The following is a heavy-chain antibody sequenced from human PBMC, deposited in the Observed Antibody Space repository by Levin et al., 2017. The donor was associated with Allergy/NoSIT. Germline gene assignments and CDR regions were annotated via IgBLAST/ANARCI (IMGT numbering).Heavy chain of an antibody. D-gene: IGHD5-12*01. V-gene: IGHV1-2*02. CDR3: ARDMWLRGYQPPLDH. CDR1: GYTFTGYY. CDR2: INPNSGGT. J-gene: IGHJ4*02. Sequence: GESLKISCKASGYTFTGYYMHWVRQAPGQGLEWMGWINPNSGGTDYAQKFQGRVTMTRDTSISTAYMELSRLRSDDTAVYYCARDMWLRGYQPPLDHWGQGTLVTVSS.